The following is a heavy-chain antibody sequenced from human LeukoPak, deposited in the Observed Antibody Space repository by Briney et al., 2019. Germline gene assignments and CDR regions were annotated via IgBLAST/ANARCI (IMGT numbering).Heavy chain of an antibody. CDR3: ARQDDYDSSGYVGYYFDY. J-gene: IGHJ4*02. D-gene: IGHD3-22*01. Sequence: PSETLSLTRAVYGGSFSGYYWNWIRQPPGKGLEWIGEINHSGSTNYNPSLKSRVTISVDTSKNQFSLKLSSVTAADTAAYYCARQDDYDSSGYVGYYFDYWGQGTLVTVSS. CDR1: GGSFSGYY. V-gene: IGHV4-34*01. CDR2: INHSGST.